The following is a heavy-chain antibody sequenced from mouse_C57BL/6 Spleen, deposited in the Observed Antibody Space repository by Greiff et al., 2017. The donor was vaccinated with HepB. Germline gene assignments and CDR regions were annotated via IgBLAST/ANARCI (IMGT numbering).Heavy chain of an antibody. Sequence: VQLKESGPELVKPGASVKISCKASGYSFTGYYMNWVKQSPEKSLEWIGEINPSTGGTTYNQKFKAKATLTVDKSSSTAYMQLKSLTSEDSAVYYCARGDDGFWFACWGQGTLVTVSA. CDR2: INPSTGGT. D-gene: IGHD2-3*01. J-gene: IGHJ3*01. CDR3: ARGDDGFWFAC. CDR1: GYSFTGYY. V-gene: IGHV1-42*01.